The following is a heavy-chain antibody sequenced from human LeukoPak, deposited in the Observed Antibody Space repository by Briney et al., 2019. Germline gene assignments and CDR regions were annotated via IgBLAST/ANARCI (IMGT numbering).Heavy chain of an antibody. CDR3: ARTTEGGYNYGYFYYYYMDV. CDR1: GGSISSYY. CDR2: IYYSGST. D-gene: IGHD5-18*01. V-gene: IGHV4-59*01. J-gene: IGHJ6*03. Sequence: PSETLSLTCTVSGGSISSYYWSWIRQPPGKGLEWIGYIYYSGSTNYNPSLKSRVTISVDTSKNQFSLKLRSVTAADTAVYYCARTTEGGYNYGYFYYYYMDVWGKGTTATISS.